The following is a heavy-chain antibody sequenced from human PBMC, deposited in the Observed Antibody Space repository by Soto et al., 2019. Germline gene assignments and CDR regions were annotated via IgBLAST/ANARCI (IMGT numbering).Heavy chain of an antibody. D-gene: IGHD6-19*01. V-gene: IGHV4-39*01. J-gene: IGHJ4*02. CDR2: IYYSGST. CDR1: GGTIGSSSYY. Sequence: PSETLSLTCTVSGGTIGSSSYYWGWIRQPPGKGLEWIGSIYYSGSTYYNPSLKSRVTISVDTSKNQFSLKLSSVTAADTAVYYCARHLLRSGSNAFDYWGQGTLVTVSS. CDR3: ARHLLRSGSNAFDY.